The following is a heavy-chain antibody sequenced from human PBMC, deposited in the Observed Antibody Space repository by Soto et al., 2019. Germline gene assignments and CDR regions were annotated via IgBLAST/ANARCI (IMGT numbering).Heavy chain of an antibody. V-gene: IGHV3-11*06. CDR3: ARNFDSGGYYSDY. CDR2: ISSSAYT. J-gene: IGHJ4*02. CDR1: GLPFSDYY. D-gene: IGHD3-22*01. Sequence: GGSLRLSCAASGLPFSDYYMSWIRQAPGEGLEWISYISSSAYTIYADPVKGRFTISRDNAKNSLFLQMTSLRVEDTAVYYCARNFDSGGYYSDYWGQGXLVTVSS.